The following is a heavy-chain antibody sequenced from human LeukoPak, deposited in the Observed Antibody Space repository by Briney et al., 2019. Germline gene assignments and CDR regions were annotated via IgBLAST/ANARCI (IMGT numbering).Heavy chain of an antibody. D-gene: IGHD2/OR15-2a*01. Sequence: SETLSLTCTVSGDSIGDHHWSWIRQPPGKGLEWIGYILYTGTTNYNPSLKSRVTISVDTSRNQFSLKLSSVTAAVTAVYYCAMYTTGRGGHGYWGQGTLITVSA. CDR2: ILYTGTT. CDR1: GDSIGDHH. J-gene: IGHJ4*02. V-gene: IGHV4-59*11. CDR3: AMYTTGRGGHGY.